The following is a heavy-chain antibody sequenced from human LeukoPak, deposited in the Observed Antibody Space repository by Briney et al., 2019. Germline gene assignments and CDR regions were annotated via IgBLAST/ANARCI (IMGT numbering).Heavy chain of an antibody. J-gene: IGHJ4*02. CDR2: ISAYDGNT. Sequence: VSVKISCKASGYTFTSYGISWVRQAPGQGLEWMGWISAYDGNTNYAQKLQGRVTMTTDTSTSTAYMELRSLRSDDTAVYYCARDGVPNQDLDYWGQGTLVTVSS. V-gene: IGHV1-18*01. CDR3: ARDGVPNQDLDY. CDR1: GYTFTSYG. D-gene: IGHD1-14*01.